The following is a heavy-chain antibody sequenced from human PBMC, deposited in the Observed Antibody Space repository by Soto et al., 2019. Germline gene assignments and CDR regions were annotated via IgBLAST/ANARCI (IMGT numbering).Heavy chain of an antibody. J-gene: IGHJ6*02. D-gene: IGHD3-3*02. CDR1: GYSLSGYY. CDR3: ARDRGNMVAIFHHYYGMDV. Sequence: ASVKVSCKASGYSLSGYYLHWVRQAPGQGPEWMGWINPNSGGTKYAQKFQGRVTMTRDTSISTVYMELSRLKSDDTAVYYCARDRGNMVAIFHHYYGMDVWGQGTTVTVSS. V-gene: IGHV1-2*02. CDR2: INPNSGGT.